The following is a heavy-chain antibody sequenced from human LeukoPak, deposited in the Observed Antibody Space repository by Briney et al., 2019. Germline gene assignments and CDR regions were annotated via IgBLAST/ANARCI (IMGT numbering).Heavy chain of an antibody. CDR1: GLTFSGYE. V-gene: IGHV3-49*04. CDR3: TRDQTPYY. Sequence: SLRLSCAASGLTFSGYEFNWVRQAPGKGLEWVGFIASETYGGTAEYAASVKGRFTISRDDSKSIAYLQMNSLKTEDTAAYYCTRDQTPYYWGQGTLVTVSS. J-gene: IGHJ4*02. CDR2: IASETYGGTA.